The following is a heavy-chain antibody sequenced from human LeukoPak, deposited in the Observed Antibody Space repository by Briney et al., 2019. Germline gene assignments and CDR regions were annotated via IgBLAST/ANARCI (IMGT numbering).Heavy chain of an antibody. CDR1: GYTFTSYA. V-gene: IGHV7-4-1*02. D-gene: IGHD3-10*01. CDR2: INTNTGNP. CDR3: ARDSREELWFGETTEGVLWFDP. J-gene: IGHJ5*02. Sequence: GASVKVSCKASGYTFTSYAMNWVRQAPGQGLEWMGWINTNTGNPTYAQGFTGRFVFSLDTSVSTAYLQISSLKAEDTAVYYCARDSREELWFGETTEGVLWFDPWGQGTLVTVSS.